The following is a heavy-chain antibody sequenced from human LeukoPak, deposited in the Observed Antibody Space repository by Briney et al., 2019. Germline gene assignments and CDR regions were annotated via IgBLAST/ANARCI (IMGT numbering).Heavy chain of an antibody. CDR1: GFTFSKYW. CDR2: INTDGSDT. V-gene: IGHV3-74*01. D-gene: IGHD2-2*01. J-gene: IGHJ4*02. CDR3: ARVESGSCSNTRCRSIDY. Sequence: GVSLRLSCAASGFTFSKYWLHWVRQAPGEGLLWVSRINTDGSDTSYADSVKGRFTISRDNAKNTLYLQMSSLRAEDTAVYYCARVESGSCSNTRCRSIDYWGQGTLVTVSS.